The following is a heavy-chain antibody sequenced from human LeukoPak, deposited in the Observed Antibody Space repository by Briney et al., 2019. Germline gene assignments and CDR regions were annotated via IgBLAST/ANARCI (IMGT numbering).Heavy chain of an antibody. J-gene: IGHJ4*02. CDR2: ISWNSGSI. V-gene: IGHV3-9*01. D-gene: IGHD3-3*01. CDR3: AKDRYYDFWSGYFDY. CDR1: GYTFDDYA. Sequence: QPGRSLRLSCAASGYTFDDYAMHWVRQAPGKGLEWVSGISWNSGSIGYADSVKGRFTISRDNAKNSLYLQMNSLRAEDTALYYCAKDRYYDFWSGYFDYWGQGTLVTVSS.